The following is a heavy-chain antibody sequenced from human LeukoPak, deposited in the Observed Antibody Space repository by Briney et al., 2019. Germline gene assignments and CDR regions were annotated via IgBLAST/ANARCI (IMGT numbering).Heavy chain of an antibody. J-gene: IGHJ6*03. CDR2: ISSSSSYI. Sequence: GGSLRLSCAGSEFTFSSFGMSWVRQAPGKGLEWVSSISSSSSYIYYADSVKGRFTISRDNSKNTLYLQMNSLRAEDTAVYYCAKYYGDDPDYYYYMDVWGKGTTVTISS. V-gene: IGHV3-21*04. CDR1: EFTFSSFG. D-gene: IGHD4-17*01. CDR3: AKYYGDDPDYYYYMDV.